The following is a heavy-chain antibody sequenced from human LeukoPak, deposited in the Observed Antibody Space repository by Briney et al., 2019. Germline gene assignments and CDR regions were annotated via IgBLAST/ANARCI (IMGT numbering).Heavy chain of an antibody. CDR1: GFTLSSYA. Sequence: PGGSLRLSCAASGFTLSSYAMSWVRQAPGKGLEWVSAISDSGNKYHADSVKGRFTISRDSSKNTLFLQMNRLRPEDAAVYYCAKAPVTTCRGAYCYPFDYWGQGTLVTVSS. J-gene: IGHJ4*02. D-gene: IGHD2-21*01. V-gene: IGHV3-23*01. CDR2: ISDSGNK. CDR3: AKAPVTTCRGAYCYPFDY.